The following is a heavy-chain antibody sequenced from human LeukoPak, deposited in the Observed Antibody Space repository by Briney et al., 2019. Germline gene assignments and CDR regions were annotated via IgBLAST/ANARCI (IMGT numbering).Heavy chain of an antibody. Sequence: GGSLSLSCAASGFTFSSYSMNWVRQAPGKGLEWVSSISSSSSYIYYADSVKGRFTISRDNAKNSLYLQMNSLRAEDTAVYYRAKATRYYDNTGYLYYFDYWGQGTLVTVSS. J-gene: IGHJ4*02. CDR2: ISSSSSYI. V-gene: IGHV3-21*04. CDR1: GFTFSSYS. D-gene: IGHD3-22*01. CDR3: AKATRYYDNTGYLYYFDY.